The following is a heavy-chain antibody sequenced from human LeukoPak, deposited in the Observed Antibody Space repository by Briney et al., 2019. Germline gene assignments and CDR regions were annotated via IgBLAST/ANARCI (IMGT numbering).Heavy chain of an antibody. D-gene: IGHD3-10*01. CDR2: INHSGST. J-gene: IGHJ4*02. CDR1: GGSFSGYY. Sequence: SETLSLTCAVYGGSFSGYYWSWIRQPPGKGLEWIGEINHSGSTNYNPSLKSRVTISVDTSKNQFSLKLSSVTAADTAVYYCARRSRGDQFDYWGQGTLVTVSS. CDR3: ARRSRGDQFDY. V-gene: IGHV4-34*01.